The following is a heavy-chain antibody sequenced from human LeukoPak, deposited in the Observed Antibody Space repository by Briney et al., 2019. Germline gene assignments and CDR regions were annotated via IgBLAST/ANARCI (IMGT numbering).Heavy chain of an antibody. CDR2: ISYDGSNK. Sequence: GGSLRLSCAASGFTFSSYAMHWVRQAPGKGLEWVAVISYDGSNKYYADSVKGRFTISRDNSKNTLYLQMNSLRAEDTAVYYCAGSNVVSGTDYWGQGTLVTVSS. CDR1: GFTFSSYA. J-gene: IGHJ4*02. D-gene: IGHD1-26*01. V-gene: IGHV3-30-3*01. CDR3: AGSNVVSGTDY.